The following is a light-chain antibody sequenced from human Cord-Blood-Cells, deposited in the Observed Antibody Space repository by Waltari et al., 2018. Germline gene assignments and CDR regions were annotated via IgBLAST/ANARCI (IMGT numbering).Light chain of an antibody. J-gene: IGLJ2*01. CDR1: SLRSYY. Sequence: SSELTQDPAVCVALGQTVRITCQGDSLRSYYASWYQQKPGQAPVLVIYGKNNRPSGIPDRFSGSSSGNTASLTITGAQAEDEADYYCNSRDSSGNHLYVVFGGGTKLTVL. V-gene: IGLV3-19*01. CDR2: GKN. CDR3: NSRDSSGNHLYVV.